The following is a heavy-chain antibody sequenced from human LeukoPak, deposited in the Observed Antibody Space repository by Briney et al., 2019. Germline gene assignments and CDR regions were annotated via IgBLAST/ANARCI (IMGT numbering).Heavy chain of an antibody. Sequence: GGSLRLSCAASGFTFSSYGMYWVREAPGKGLEWVAAISYDGREKYHADSVKGRFTISRDNSKNTLYLQLNSLRAEDTAVYYCAKSGRFGELSYFDYWGQGTLVTVSS. CDR3: AKSGRFGELSYFDY. V-gene: IGHV3-30*18. CDR1: GFTFSSYG. J-gene: IGHJ4*02. CDR2: ISYDGREK. D-gene: IGHD3-10*01.